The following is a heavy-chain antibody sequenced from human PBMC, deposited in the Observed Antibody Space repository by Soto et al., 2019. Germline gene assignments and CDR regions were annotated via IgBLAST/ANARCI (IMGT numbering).Heavy chain of an antibody. CDR1: GGSISSGGYY. D-gene: IGHD3-16*01. J-gene: IGHJ5*02. CDR2: IYYSGST. CDR3: ARGNIPAWDNWFDP. V-gene: IGHV4-31*03. Sequence: SETLSLTCTVSGGSISSGGYYWSWIRQHPGKGLEWIGYIYYSGSTYYNPSLKSRVTISVDTSKNQFSLKLSSVTAADTAVYYCARGNIPAWDNWFDPWGQGTLVTVSS.